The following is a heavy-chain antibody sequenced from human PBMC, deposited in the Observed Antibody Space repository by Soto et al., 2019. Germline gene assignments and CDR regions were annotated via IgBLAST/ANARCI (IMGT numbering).Heavy chain of an antibody. CDR2: IWYDGSNK. V-gene: IGHV3-33*01. J-gene: IGHJ4*02. D-gene: IGHD3-10*01. Sequence: ESGGGVVQPGRSLRLSCAASGFTFSSYGMHWVRQAPGKGLEWVAVIWYDGSNKYYADSVKGRFTISRDNSKNTLYLQMNSLRAEDTAVYYCARDAQAGAFDYWGQGTLVTVSS. CDR3: ARDAQAGAFDY. CDR1: GFTFSSYG.